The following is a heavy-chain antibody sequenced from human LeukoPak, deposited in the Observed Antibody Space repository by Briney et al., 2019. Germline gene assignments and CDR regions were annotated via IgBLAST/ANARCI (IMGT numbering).Heavy chain of an antibody. CDR3: AINSYDILTGPVPRDY. D-gene: IGHD3-9*01. J-gene: IGHJ4*02. V-gene: IGHV4-34*01. CDR2: INHSGST. CDR1: GGSFSGYY. Sequence: PSETLSLTCAVYGGSFSGYYWSWIRQPPGKGLEWIGDINHSGSTNYNPSLKSRVTISVDTSKNQFSLKLSSVTAADTAVYYCAINSYDILTGPVPRDYWGQGTLVTVSS.